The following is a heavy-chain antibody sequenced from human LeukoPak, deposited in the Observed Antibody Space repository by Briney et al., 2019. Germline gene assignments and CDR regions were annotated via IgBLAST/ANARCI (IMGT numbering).Heavy chain of an antibody. D-gene: IGHD3-3*01. CDR1: GFTFSTYA. V-gene: IGHV3-23*01. J-gene: IGHJ5*02. CDR3: ARSWSGSLKWFDP. Sequence: GGSLRLSCAASGFTFSTYAMSWVRQAPGKGLEWVSTIGGGGGGTYYADSVKGRFTISRDNAKNTLYLQMNSLRAEDTAVYYCARSWSGSLKWFDPWGQGTLVTVSS. CDR2: IGGGGGGT.